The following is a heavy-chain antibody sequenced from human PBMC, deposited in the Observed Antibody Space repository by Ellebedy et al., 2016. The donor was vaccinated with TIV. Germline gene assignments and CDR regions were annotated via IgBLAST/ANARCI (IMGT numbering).Heavy chain of an antibody. V-gene: IGHV3-21*01. J-gene: IGHJ4*02. D-gene: IGHD5-24*01. CDR1: GFTFSSYS. Sequence: GGSLRLXXAASGFTFSSYSMNWVRQAPGKGLEWVSSISSSSSYIYYADSVKGRFTISRDNAKNSLYLQMNSLRAEDTAVYYCARDGVVATMPFDYWGQGTLVTVSS. CDR3: ARDGVVATMPFDY. CDR2: ISSSSSYI.